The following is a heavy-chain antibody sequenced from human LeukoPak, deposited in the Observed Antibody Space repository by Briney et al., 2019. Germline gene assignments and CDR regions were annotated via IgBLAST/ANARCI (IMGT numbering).Heavy chain of an antibody. D-gene: IGHD3-10*01. CDR2: IYYSGST. J-gene: IGHJ6*03. Sequence: SETLSLTCTASGGSISSHYWSWIRQPPGKGLEWIGYIYYSGSTNYNPSLKSRVTISVDTSKNQFSLKLSSVTAADTAVYYCARASNSGYYYYYYMDVWGKGTTVTVSS. CDR1: GGSISSHY. V-gene: IGHV4-59*11. CDR3: ARASNSGYYYYYYMDV.